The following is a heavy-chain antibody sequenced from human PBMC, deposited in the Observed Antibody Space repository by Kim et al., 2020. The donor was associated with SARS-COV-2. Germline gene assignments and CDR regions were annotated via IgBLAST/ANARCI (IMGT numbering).Heavy chain of an antibody. Sequence: GGSLRLSCAASGFTFSSYGMHWVRQAPGKGLEWVAVISYDGSNKYYADSVKGRFTISRDNSKNTLYLQMNSLRAEDTAVYYCARARSAGRDRWFDPWGQGTLVTVSS. V-gene: IGHV3-33*05. D-gene: IGHD6-13*01. CDR3: ARARSAGRDRWFDP. J-gene: IGHJ5*02. CDR1: GFTFSSYG. CDR2: ISYDGSNK.